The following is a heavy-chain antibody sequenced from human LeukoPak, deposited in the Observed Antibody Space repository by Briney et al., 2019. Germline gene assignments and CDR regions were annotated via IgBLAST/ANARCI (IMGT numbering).Heavy chain of an antibody. CDR2: IIGGNGNT. CDR1: GYTFTNYA. D-gene: IGHD5-12*01. V-gene: IGHV1-3*03. Sequence: ASVKVSCKASGYTFTNYAIHWVRQAPGHRLEWMGWIIGGNGNTKYSQEFQGRVTITRDTSASTAFMELSSLRSEDTAVYYCARGPSGYHNAGGRGTLVTVSS. CDR3: ARGPSGYHNA. J-gene: IGHJ4*02.